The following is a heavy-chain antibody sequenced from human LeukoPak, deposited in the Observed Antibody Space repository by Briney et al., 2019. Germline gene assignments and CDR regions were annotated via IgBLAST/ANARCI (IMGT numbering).Heavy chain of an antibody. CDR3: AKDKFRSSLGPFDY. D-gene: IGHD6-13*01. CDR2: ISGSGGST. CDR1: GFTFSSYA. J-gene: IGHJ4*02. Sequence: PGGSLRLSCAASGFTFSSYAMSWVRQAPGKGLEWVSAISGSGGSTYYADSVKGRFTISRDNSKNTLYLQMNGLRAEDTAVYYCAKDKFRSSLGPFDYWGQGTLVTVSS. V-gene: IGHV3-23*01.